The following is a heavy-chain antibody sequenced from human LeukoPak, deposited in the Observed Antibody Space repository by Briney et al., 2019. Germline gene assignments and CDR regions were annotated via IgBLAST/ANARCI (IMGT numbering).Heavy chain of an antibody. CDR2: IKQDGSEK. CDR1: GFTFRSYL. Sequence: GGSLRLSCAASGFTFRSYLVSWVRQAPGKGLEWVANIKQDGSEKYYVDSVKGRFTISRDNAKNSLYLQMNSLRAEDTAVYYCARVSKIAAAGLFDYWGQGTLVTVSS. V-gene: IGHV3-7*01. D-gene: IGHD6-13*01. CDR3: ARVSKIAAAGLFDY. J-gene: IGHJ4*02.